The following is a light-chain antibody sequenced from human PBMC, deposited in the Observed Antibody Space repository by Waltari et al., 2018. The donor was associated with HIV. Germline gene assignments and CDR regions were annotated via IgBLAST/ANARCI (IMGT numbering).Light chain of an antibody. CDR2: DAS. Sequence: DIQMTQSPSSLSASVGDRVTITCQASQDISNYLNWYQQRPGKAPKLLIYDASNLETGVPSRFSGSGSGTDFIFTISSLQPEDIATYYCQQYDNLLTFGGGTKVEIK. CDR1: QDISNY. V-gene: IGKV1-33*01. CDR3: QQYDNLLT. J-gene: IGKJ4*01.